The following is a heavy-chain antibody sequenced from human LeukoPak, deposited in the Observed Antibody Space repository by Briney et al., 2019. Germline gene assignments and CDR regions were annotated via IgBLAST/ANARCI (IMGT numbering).Heavy chain of an antibody. CDR2: ISYDGTKR. CDR3: AKWELYSGFYYIDY. J-gene: IGHJ4*02. V-gene: IGHV3-30*18. Sequence: GGSLRLSCAASGFIFSDYGIHWVRQAPGKGLEWVALISYDGTKRYYGDSVKGRFTISRGNAKNSLYLQMNSLRAEDTAVYYCAKWELYSGFYYIDYWGQGTLATVSS. CDR1: GFIFSDYG. D-gene: IGHD1-26*01.